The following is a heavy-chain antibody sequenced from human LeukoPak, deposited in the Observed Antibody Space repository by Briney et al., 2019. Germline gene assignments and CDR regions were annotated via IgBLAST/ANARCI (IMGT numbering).Heavy chain of an antibody. CDR2: IYYTGSA. V-gene: IGHV4-59*01. J-gene: IGHJ3*02. CDR1: GGSISSYY. D-gene: IGHD3-22*01. Sequence: PSETLSLTCSVSGGSISSYYWCWVWHRPRQGLGWIGNIYYTGSANYNPSLQSRVTISVDTSKNQFSLSLTSVTAADTAVYYCARQKPRTYYYDSSGRSDAFDIWGQGTMVTVSS. CDR3: ARQKPRTYYYDSSGRSDAFDI.